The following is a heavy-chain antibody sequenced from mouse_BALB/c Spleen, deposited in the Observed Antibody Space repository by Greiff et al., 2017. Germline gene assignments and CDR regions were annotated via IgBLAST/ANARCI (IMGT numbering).Heavy chain of an antibody. D-gene: IGHD2-1*01. CDR1: GSSLTSYG. CDR3: AREYGNCVFAY. Sequence: GKVVESGPGLVAPSHTLSISCTVSGSSLTSYGVHWVRQPPGKGLVWLGVIWAGGSTNYNSALMSRLSISKDNSKGQVFLKMNSLQTDYTAMYYCAREYGNCVFAYWGQGTLVTVSA. CDR2: IWAGGST. V-gene: IGHV2-9*02. J-gene: IGHJ3*01.